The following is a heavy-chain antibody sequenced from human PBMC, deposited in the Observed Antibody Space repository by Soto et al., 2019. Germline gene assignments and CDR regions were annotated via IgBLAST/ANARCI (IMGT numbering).Heavy chain of an antibody. CDR3: AKDLYDYDFWSGMAEYYYGMDV. D-gene: IGHD3-3*01. V-gene: IGHV3-30*18. Sequence: QVQVVESGGGVVQPGRSLRLSCAASGFTFSSYGMHWVRQAPGKGLEWVAVISYDGSNKYYADSVKGRFTISRDNSKNTLYLQMNSLRAEDTAVYYCAKDLYDYDFWSGMAEYYYGMDVWGQGTTVTVSS. CDR2: ISYDGSNK. CDR1: GFTFSSYG. J-gene: IGHJ6*02.